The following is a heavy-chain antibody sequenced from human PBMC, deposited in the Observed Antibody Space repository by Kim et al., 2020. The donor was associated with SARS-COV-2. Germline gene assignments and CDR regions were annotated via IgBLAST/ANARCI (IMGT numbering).Heavy chain of an antibody. CDR3: ARGSPRLSLDS. Sequence: SYNPSLKSRITFSVDPSKNQFSLKLSSVTAADTAVYYCARGSPRLSLDSWGQGTLVTVSS. J-gene: IGHJ4*02. D-gene: IGHD6-25*01. V-gene: IGHV4-31*02.